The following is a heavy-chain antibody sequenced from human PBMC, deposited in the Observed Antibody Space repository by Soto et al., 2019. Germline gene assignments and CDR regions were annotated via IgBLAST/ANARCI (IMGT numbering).Heavy chain of an antibody. Sequence: GGSLRLSCVVSGISFDDYAMHWVRQVPGKGLEWVSGINWDSGDIGYADSGKGRFTMSRDNAKNSLYLQMNSLKTEDTALYYCAKDTAPGFYDANGHLDYWGQGTPVSVSS. CDR1: GISFDDYA. CDR2: INWDSGDI. V-gene: IGHV3-9*01. CDR3: AKDTAPGFYDANGHLDY. J-gene: IGHJ4*02. D-gene: IGHD3-16*01.